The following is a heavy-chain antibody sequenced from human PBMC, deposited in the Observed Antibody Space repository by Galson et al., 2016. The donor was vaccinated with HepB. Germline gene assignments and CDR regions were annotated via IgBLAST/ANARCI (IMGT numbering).Heavy chain of an antibody. V-gene: IGHV1-46*01. CDR3: ARGSEDTNFFGNY. Sequence: SVKVSCKASGYTFTSYYMHWLRQAPGQGLEWMGIINPSSGNTGYAQKFQGRVTMTRDTSTSTVYMGLSSLRSEDTAVYYCARGSEDTNFFGNYWGQGTLVTVSS. J-gene: IGHJ4*02. CDR2: INPSSGNT. D-gene: IGHD2-15*01. CDR1: GYTFTSYY.